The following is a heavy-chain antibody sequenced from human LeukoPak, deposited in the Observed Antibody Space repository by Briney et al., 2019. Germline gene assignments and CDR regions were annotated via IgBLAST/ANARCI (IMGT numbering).Heavy chain of an antibody. Sequence: PGRSLRLSCAASGFTFSSYAMHWVRQAPGKGLEWVAVISYDGTNKYYADSVKGRFTISRDNSKNTLYLQMDSLRAEDTAVYWCARDVHPVVAASISAFDIWGQGTMVTVSS. J-gene: IGHJ3*02. CDR3: ARDVHPVVAASISAFDI. D-gene: IGHD2-15*01. CDR2: ISYDGTNK. CDR1: GFTFSSYA. V-gene: IGHV3-30*04.